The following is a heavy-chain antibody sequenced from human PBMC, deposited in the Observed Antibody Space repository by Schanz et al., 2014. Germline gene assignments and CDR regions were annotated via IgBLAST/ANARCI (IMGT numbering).Heavy chain of an antibody. J-gene: IGHJ4*02. Sequence: EVQLLESGGGLVQPGGSLRLSCAASGFSFSIFAMTWVRQAPGQGLEWVSIIYTDGSTYYADSVRDRFTISRDNSKNMLYLQINNLRAEDTAVYYCARGTDTAMEHRPFDYWGQGTLVTVSS. CDR2: IYTDGST. V-gene: IGHV3-66*01. CDR3: ARGTDTAMEHRPFDY. D-gene: IGHD5-18*01. CDR1: GFSFSIFA.